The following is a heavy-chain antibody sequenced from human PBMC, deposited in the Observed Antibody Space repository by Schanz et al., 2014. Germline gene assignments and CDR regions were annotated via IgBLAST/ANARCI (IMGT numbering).Heavy chain of an antibody. CDR2: MNPNSGDT. D-gene: IGHD3-3*01. CDR3: ARGFDFWDT. V-gene: IGHV1-8*01. CDR1: GYPFTSDD. J-gene: IGHJ4*02. Sequence: QVQLVQSGAEVKKPGASVKVSCRASGYPFTSDDITWVRQAPGQGLEWMGWMNPNSGDTGYPRKFQDRVTMTRNTSISTGYMGLNSPASEDTAVYYCARGFDFWDTWGQGTLVIVSS.